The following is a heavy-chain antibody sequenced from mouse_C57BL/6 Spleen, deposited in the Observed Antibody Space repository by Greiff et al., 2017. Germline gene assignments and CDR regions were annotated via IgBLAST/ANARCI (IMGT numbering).Heavy chain of an antibody. J-gene: IGHJ3*01. CDR3: ARSGFSWFAY. V-gene: IGHV1-52*01. CDR1: GYTFTSYW. CDR2: IDPSDSET. D-gene: IGHD3-1*01. Sequence: VKLQQPGAELVRPGSSVKLSCKASGYTFTSYWMHWVKQRPIQGLEWIGNIDPSDSETHYNQKFKDKATLTVDKSSSTAYMQLSSLTSEDSAVYYCARSGFSWFAYWGQGTLVTVSA.